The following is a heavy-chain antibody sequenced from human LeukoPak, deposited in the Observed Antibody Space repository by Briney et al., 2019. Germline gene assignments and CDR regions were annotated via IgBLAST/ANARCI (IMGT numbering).Heavy chain of an antibody. D-gene: IGHD2-15*01. J-gene: IGHJ3*02. Sequence: PSETLSLTCTVSGGSISSYYWSWIRQPPGKGLEWIGYTYYSGSTNYNPSLKSRVTISVDTSKNQFSLKLSSVTAADTAVYYCARGRCCSGGSCYSADAFDIWGQGTMVTVSS. V-gene: IGHV4-59*01. CDR3: ARGRCCSGGSCYSADAFDI. CDR2: TYYSGST. CDR1: GGSISSYY.